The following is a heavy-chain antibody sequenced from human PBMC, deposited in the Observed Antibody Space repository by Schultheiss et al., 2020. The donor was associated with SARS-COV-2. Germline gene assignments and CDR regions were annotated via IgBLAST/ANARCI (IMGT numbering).Heavy chain of an antibody. CDR1: GGSISSYY. Sequence: SETLSLTCTVSGGSISSYYWGWIRQPPGKGLEWIGSIYYSGSTYYNPSLKSRVTISVDTSKNQFSLQLNSVTPEDTAVYYCARSGTIFGVALYGMDVWGQGTTVTVSS. D-gene: IGHD3-3*01. CDR3: ARSGTIFGVALYGMDV. CDR2: IYYSGST. J-gene: IGHJ6*02. V-gene: IGHV4-39*01.